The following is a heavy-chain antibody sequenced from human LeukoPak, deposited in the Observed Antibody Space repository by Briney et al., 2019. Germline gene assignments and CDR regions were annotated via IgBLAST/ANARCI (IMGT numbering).Heavy chain of an antibody. CDR2: IIPIFGTA. Sequence: SVKVSCKASGGTFSSYAISWVRQAPGQGLEWMGGIIPIFGTANYAQKFQGRVTITADESTSTAYMELSSLRSEDTAVYYCARSGSGWSTGYFQHWGQGTLVTASS. CDR3: ARSGSGWSTGYFQH. J-gene: IGHJ1*01. CDR1: GGTFSSYA. V-gene: IGHV1-69*13. D-gene: IGHD6-19*01.